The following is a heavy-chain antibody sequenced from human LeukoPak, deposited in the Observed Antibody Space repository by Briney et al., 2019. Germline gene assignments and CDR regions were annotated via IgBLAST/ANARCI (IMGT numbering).Heavy chain of an antibody. J-gene: IGHJ4*02. CDR1: GFSFSAYW. D-gene: IGHD3-22*01. CDR3: ARLRGYYDSSDH. CDR2: INSDGSSI. Sequence: PGGSLRLSCAGSGFSFSAYWMHWVRQLPGKGLGWVSRINSDGSSISYAESVKGRFTISRDNAKNTLYLQMNSLRLEDTAVYYCARLRGYYDSSDHWGQGTLVTVSS. V-gene: IGHV3-74*01.